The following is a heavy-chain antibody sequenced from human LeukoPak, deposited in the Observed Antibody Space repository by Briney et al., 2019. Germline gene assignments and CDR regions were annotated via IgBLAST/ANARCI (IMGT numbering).Heavy chain of an antibody. V-gene: IGHV3-48*03. CDR2: ISSSGSTI. J-gene: IGHJ4*02. CDR1: GFTFSSYE. D-gene: IGHD6-19*01. Sequence: PGRSLRLSCAASGFTFSSYEMNWVRQAPGKGLEWVSYISSSGSTIYYADSAKGRFTISRDNAKNSLYLQMNSLRAEDTAVYYCAREVAGLDYWGQGTLVTVSS. CDR3: AREVAGLDY.